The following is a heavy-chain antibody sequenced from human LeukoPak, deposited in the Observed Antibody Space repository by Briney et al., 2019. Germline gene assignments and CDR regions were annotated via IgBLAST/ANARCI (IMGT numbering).Heavy chain of an antibody. V-gene: IGHV4-30-2*01. CDR1: GGTISSGGYS. D-gene: IGHD3-10*01. CDR2: IYHSGST. J-gene: IGHJ3*02. Sequence: PSETLSLTCAVSGGTISSGGYSWSWIRQPPGKGLEWIGYIYHSGSTYYNPSLKSRVTISVDRSKNQFSLKLSSVTAADTAVYYCATSGRDSGSEIASDIWGQGTMVTVSS. CDR3: ATSGRDSGSEIASDI.